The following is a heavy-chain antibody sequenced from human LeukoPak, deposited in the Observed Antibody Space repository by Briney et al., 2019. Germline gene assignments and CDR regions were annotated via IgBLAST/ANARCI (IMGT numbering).Heavy chain of an antibody. J-gene: IGHJ4*02. CDR3: ARAKDYYDSSGYLFGPYYFDY. Sequence: HPGGSLRLSCAASGFTFSSYWMHWVRQAPGKGLVGVSRINRDGSSTSYADSVKGRFTISRDNAKNTLYLQMNSLRAEDTAVYYCARAKDYYDSSGYLFGPYYFDYWGQGTLVTVSS. D-gene: IGHD3-22*01. CDR2: INRDGSST. CDR1: GFTFSSYW. V-gene: IGHV3-74*01.